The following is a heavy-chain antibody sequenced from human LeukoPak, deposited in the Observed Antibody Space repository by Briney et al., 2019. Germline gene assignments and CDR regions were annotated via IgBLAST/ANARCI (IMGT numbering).Heavy chain of an antibody. Sequence: GGSLRLSCAASGFTFSSYWMSWVRQAPGKGLEWAANIKQDGSEKYYVDSVKGRFTISRDNAKNSLYLQMNSLRAEDTAVYYCARGYNGWLVAFVDYWGQGTLVTVSS. CDR3: ARGYNGWLVAFVDY. CDR2: IKQDGSEK. J-gene: IGHJ4*02. V-gene: IGHV3-7*01. D-gene: IGHD6-19*01. CDR1: GFTFSSYW.